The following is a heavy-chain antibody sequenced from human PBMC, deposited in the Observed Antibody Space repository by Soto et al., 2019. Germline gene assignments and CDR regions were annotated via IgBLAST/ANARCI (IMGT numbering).Heavy chain of an antibody. CDR3: ARGVPYGDLRD. CDR1: GFTFSRDE. J-gene: IGHJ4*02. Sequence: GGSLRLSCVVSGFTFSRDEMHWVRQAPGKGLEWLSYISDSGDSIYYADSVKGRFTISRDNAKNSLYLQMHSLRAGDTALYYCARGVPYGDLRDWGQGTLVTVSS. D-gene: IGHD4-17*01. CDR2: ISDSGDSI. V-gene: IGHV3-48*03.